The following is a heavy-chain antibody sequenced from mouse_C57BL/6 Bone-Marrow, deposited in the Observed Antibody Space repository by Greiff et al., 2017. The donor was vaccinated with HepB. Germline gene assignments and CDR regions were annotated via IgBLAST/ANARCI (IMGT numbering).Heavy chain of an antibody. CDR3: ARDSNWDYFDY. D-gene: IGHD4-1*01. V-gene: IGHV5-16*01. Sequence: EVKVVESEGGLVQPGSSMKLSCTASGFTFSDYYMAWVRQVPEKGLEWVANINYDGSSTYYLDSLKSRFIISRDNAKNILYLQMSSLKSEDTATYYCARDSNWDYFDYWGQGTTLTVSS. CDR1: GFTFSDYY. CDR2: INYDGSST. J-gene: IGHJ2*01.